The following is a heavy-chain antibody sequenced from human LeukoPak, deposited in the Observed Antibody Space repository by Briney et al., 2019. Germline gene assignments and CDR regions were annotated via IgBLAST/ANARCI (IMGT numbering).Heavy chain of an antibody. V-gene: IGHV3-74*01. Sequence: GGSLRLSCAASGFTFSDTWMHWVRQAPGEGLVWVSRIRSDGSDTRYAESVKGRFTISRDNAKNSLYLQMNSLTAEDTAVYYCARRGYYDRSGYDYWGQGTLVTVSS. CDR2: IRSDGSDT. CDR3: ARRGYYDRSGYDY. CDR1: GFTFSDTW. J-gene: IGHJ4*02. D-gene: IGHD3-22*01.